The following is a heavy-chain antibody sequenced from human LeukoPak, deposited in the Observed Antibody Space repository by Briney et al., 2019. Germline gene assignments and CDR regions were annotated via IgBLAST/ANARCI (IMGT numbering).Heavy chain of an antibody. J-gene: IGHJ3*02. CDR3: ARDRFRRDGYNYGRDGAFDI. Sequence: ASVKVSCKASGYTFTGYYMHWVRQAPGQGLEWMGWINPNSGGTNYAQKFQGRVTMTRDTSISTAYMELSRLRSDDTAVYYCARDRFRRDGYNYGRDGAFDIWGQGTMATVSS. D-gene: IGHD5-24*01. V-gene: IGHV1-2*02. CDR1: GYTFTGYY. CDR2: INPNSGGT.